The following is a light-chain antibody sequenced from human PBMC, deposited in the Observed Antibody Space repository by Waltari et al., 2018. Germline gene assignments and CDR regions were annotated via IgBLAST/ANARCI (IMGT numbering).Light chain of an antibody. V-gene: IGLV3-27*01. CDR1: VLAQKY. J-gene: IGLJ1*01. CDR3: FSAADNNGV. CDR2: KDS. Sequence: SYELTQPSSVSVSPGQTARITCPGDVLAQKYARWFQQKPGQAPILVIYKDSERPSGIPERFSGSSSGTTVTLTISGAQVEDEADYYCFSAADNNGVFGTGTKVTVL.